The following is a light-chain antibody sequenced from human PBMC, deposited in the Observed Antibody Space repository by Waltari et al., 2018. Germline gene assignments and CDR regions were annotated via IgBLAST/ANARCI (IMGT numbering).Light chain of an antibody. CDR1: QATGSS. Sequence: DIRLTQSPSFLSASVGDRATISCRASQATGSSFAWYQQKPGKAPRLLIYAASTLEGGVPPRFSGSGSGTEFTLTISSLQPEDFATYYCQQANSYPRTFGQGTKLEI. V-gene: IGKV1-9*01. J-gene: IGKJ2*01. CDR2: AAS. CDR3: QQANSYPRT.